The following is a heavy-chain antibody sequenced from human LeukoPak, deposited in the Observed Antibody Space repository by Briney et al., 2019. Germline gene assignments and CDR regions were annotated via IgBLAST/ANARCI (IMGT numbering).Heavy chain of an antibody. V-gene: IGHV1-2*02. CDR2: INPNSGGT. CDR3: ARADRLHGGPYLIGP. D-gene: IGHD2-21*01. CDR1: GYSSTDYY. Sequence: ASVKVSCKASGYSSTDYYMHWVRQAPGQGLEWMGWINPNSGGTNSAQKFQGRVTMTRDTSITTVYMEVSWLTSDGTAIYYCARADRLHGGPYLIGPWGQGTLVTVSS. J-gene: IGHJ5*02.